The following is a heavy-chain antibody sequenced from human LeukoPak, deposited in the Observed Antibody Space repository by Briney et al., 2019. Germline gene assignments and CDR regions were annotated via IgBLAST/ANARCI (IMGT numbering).Heavy chain of an antibody. J-gene: IGHJ4*02. CDR3: ARHVGRGFDPGYYDTTDYHRPFDF. CDR1: GDSISSSYYY. V-gene: IGHV4-39*01. CDR2: IYYTGST. D-gene: IGHD3-22*01. Sequence: PSETLSLTCTVSGDSISSSYYYWGWIRQPPGKGLEWIGTIYYTGSTYYNPSLKSRVTISVDTSDNQFSLKLSSVTATDTAVYHCARHVGRGFDPGYYDTTDYHRPFDFWGQGTLVAVSS.